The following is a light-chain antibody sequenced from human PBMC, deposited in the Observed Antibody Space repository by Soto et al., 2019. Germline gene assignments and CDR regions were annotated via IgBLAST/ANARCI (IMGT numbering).Light chain of an antibody. CDR2: EGS. CDR3: CSYAGSSTHVV. Sequence: QSALTQPASVSGSPGLSITISCTGTSSDVGSYNLVSWYQQHPGKAPKLMIYEGSKRPSGVSNRFSGSKSGNTASLTISGLQAEDEADYYCCSYAGSSTHVVFGGGTQLTVL. V-gene: IGLV2-23*01. CDR1: SSDVGSYNL. J-gene: IGLJ2*01.